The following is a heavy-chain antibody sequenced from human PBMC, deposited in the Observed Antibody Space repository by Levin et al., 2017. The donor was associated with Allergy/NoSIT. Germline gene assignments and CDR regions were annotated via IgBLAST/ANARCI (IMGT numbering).Heavy chain of an antibody. Sequence: ASVKVSCKASGGTFRSYTISWVRLAPGQGLEWMGRVIPLLRTSNYAPRFQGRVTITADESTSTIYMDLTSLRSDDTAVYYCARDRLFGSGPGGMDVWGQGTTV. CDR1: GGTFRSYT. CDR2: VIPLLRTS. D-gene: IGHD3-10*01. J-gene: IGHJ6*02. V-gene: IGHV1-69*08. CDR3: ARDRLFGSGPGGMDV.